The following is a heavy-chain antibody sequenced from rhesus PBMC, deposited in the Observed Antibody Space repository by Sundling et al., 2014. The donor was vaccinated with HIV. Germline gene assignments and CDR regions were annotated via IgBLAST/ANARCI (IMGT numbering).Heavy chain of an antibody. CDR3: ARGVDLDY. Sequence: QVQLQESGPGLVKPSETLSLTCAVSGGSISSGHGWSWIRQSPGKGLEWIGSIYSLSGKTYYNPSLKSRVTLSTDTSKNQFSLKLTSMTAADTAVYYCARGVDLDYWGQGVLVTVSS. J-gene: IGHJ4*01. V-gene: IGHV4-127*01. CDR2: IYSLSGKT. CDR1: GGSISSGHG. D-gene: IGHD2-21*01.